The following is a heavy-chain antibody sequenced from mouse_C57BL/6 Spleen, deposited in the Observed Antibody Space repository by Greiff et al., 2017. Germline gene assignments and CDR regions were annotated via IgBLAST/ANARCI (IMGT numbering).Heavy chain of an antibody. Sequence: QVQLQQSGAELVRPGASVTLSCKASGYTFTDYEMHWVKQTPVHGLEWIGAIDPETGGTAYNQKFKGKAILTADKSSSTAYMALRSLTSEDSAVYYCTRRYGRSVFAYWGQGTLVTVSA. J-gene: IGHJ3*01. CDR1: GYTFTDYE. V-gene: IGHV1-15*01. CDR2: IDPETGGT. CDR3: TRRYGRSVFAY. D-gene: IGHD1-1*01.